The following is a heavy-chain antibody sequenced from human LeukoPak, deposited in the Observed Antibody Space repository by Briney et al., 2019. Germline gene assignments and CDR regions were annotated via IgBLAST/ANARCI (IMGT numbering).Heavy chain of an antibody. CDR2: IYYSGIT. CDR3: ARVTSGEFADY. D-gene: IGHD3-10*01. V-gene: IGHV4-31*03. Sequence: SQTLALICTVSGGSISIGGYYWSWIRQHPGKGLEWTGHIYYSGITYYNPSLKSRVTISVDTSKNQFSLYLSSVTAADTAVYYCARVTSGEFADYWGQGTLVTVSS. CDR1: GGSISIGGYY. J-gene: IGHJ4*02.